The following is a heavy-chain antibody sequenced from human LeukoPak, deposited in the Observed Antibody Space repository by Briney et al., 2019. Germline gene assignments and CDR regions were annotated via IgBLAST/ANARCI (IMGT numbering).Heavy chain of an antibody. CDR3: AKSGLNRFDY. D-gene: IGHD2-15*01. Sequence: GGSLRLSCEASGFTFDEYGMSWVRQAPGKGLEWVSYISSSGSTIYYADSVKGRFTISRDNAKNSLYRQMNSLRAEDTAVYYCAKSGLNRFDYWGQGTLVTVSS. V-gene: IGHV3-11*01. CDR2: ISSSGSTI. CDR1: GFTFDEYG. J-gene: IGHJ4*02.